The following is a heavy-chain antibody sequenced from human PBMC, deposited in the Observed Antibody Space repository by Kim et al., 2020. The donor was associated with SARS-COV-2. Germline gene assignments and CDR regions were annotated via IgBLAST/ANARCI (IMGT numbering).Heavy chain of an antibody. Sequence: GGSLRLSCAASGFTFSSYGMTWVRQAPGKGLEWVSSIRVSGDSTYYADSVKGRFTISRDNSKNTLYLQMNSLRAEDTAVYYCARRGYYGSSTYYLDNWGQGTLVTVSS. D-gene: IGHD3-22*01. J-gene: IGHJ4*02. CDR1: GFTFSSYG. CDR2: IRVSGDST. CDR3: ARRGYYGSSTYYLDN. V-gene: IGHV3-23*01.